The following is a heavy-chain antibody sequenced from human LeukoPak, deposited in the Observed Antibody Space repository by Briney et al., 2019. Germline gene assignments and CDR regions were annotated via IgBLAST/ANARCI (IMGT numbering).Heavy chain of an antibody. V-gene: IGHV4-61*02. D-gene: IGHD3-9*01. CDR1: GGSINSGSYY. CDR3: ARTWVPYYDLLTGYHNWFDP. CDR2: IYTSGST. Sequence: SETLSLTCTVSGGSINSGSYYWNWIRQPAGEGLEWIGRIYTSGSTNYNPSLKSRVTISLDTSKNQFSLILTSVTAADTAVYYCARTWVPYYDLLTGYHNWFDPWGQGTLVTVSS. J-gene: IGHJ5*02.